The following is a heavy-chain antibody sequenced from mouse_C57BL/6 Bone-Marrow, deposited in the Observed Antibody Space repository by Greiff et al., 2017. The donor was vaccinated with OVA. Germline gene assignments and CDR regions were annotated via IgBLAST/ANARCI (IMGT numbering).Heavy chain of an antibody. V-gene: IGHV7-3*01. CDR3: ERYKRRVAVDYFDY. CDR2: IRNKPNGSTT. CDR1: GFTFTNYY. J-gene: IGHJ2*01. Sequence: EVMLVESGGGLVQPGDSLSLSCAASGFTFTNYYMSWVRQPPGKALEWLAFIRNKPNGSTTEYSASVKGRFTISRDNPQSILYLQMNALRAEDSATYYGERYKRRVAVDYFDYWGQGTALTVSS. D-gene: IGHD1-1*01.